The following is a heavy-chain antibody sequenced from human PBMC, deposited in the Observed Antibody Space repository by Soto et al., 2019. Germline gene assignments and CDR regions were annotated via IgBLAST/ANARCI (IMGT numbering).Heavy chain of an antibody. D-gene: IGHD3-10*01. CDR3: ARSNYGSGSYGYGMDV. V-gene: IGHV4-4*02. Sequence: PSETLSLTCTVSGDSISSSDWWSWVRQPPGKGLEWIGEIYHTGSTNYNPSLKSRVTISIDKSKNQFSLKLSSLTAADTAVYYCARSNYGSGSYGYGMDVWGQGTTVTVSS. J-gene: IGHJ6*02. CDR1: GDSISSSDW. CDR2: IYHTGST.